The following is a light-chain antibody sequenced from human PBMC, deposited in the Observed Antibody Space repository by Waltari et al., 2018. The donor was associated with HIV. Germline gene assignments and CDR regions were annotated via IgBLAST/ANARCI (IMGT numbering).Light chain of an antibody. Sequence: AVTQPASVSGLPGQSTTISCTGGDSDFGLTSFVSWYQQHSGKPPKLILYDVDSRASGVSDRFSGAISGNTASLTISGLRAEDEAHYYCASFTGDNTVMFGGGTEVTVL. V-gene: IGLV2-14*03. CDR3: ASFTGDNTVM. CDR2: DVD. J-gene: IGLJ3*02. CDR1: DSDFGLTSF.